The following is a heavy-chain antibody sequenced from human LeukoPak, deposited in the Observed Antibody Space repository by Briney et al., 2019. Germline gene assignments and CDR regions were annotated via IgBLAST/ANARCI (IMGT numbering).Heavy chain of an antibody. CDR2: INPNSGGT. CDR3: ARDLERWELQGHDAFDI. Sequence: EASVKVSCKASGYTFTSYDINWVRQAPGQGLEWMGWINPNSGGTKYAQKFQGRVTMTRDTSISTAYMELSRLRSDDTAVYYCARDLERWELQGHDAFDIWGQGTMVTVSS. D-gene: IGHD1-26*01. J-gene: IGHJ3*02. V-gene: IGHV1-2*02. CDR1: GYTFTSYD.